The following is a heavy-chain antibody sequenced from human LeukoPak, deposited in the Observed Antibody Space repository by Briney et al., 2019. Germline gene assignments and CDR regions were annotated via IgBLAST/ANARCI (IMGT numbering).Heavy chain of an antibody. CDR3: ARETYYGSGSYYNWFDP. CDR2: MDYRGST. D-gene: IGHD3-10*01. CDR1: GGSISSDY. V-gene: IGHV4-59*01. J-gene: IGHJ5*02. Sequence: PSETLSLTCTVSGGSISSDYWSWIRQPPGKGLEWIGYMDYRGSTDYNPSLKSRVTISVDTSKNQFSLNLTSVTAADTAVYFCARETYYGSGSYYNWFDPWGQGTLVTVSS.